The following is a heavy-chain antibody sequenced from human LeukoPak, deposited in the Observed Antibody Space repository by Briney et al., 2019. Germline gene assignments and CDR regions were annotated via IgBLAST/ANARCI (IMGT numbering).Heavy chain of an antibody. V-gene: IGHV3-48*01. J-gene: IGHJ4*02. CDR2: ISSSSSTI. D-gene: IGHD6-19*01. CDR1: GFTFSSYS. Sequence: SGGSLRLSCAASGFTFSSYSMNWVRQAPGKGLEWVSYISSSSSTIYYADSVKGRFTISRDNAKNSLYLQMNSLRAEDTAVYYCARAWAGNYFDYWGQGTLVTVSS. CDR3: ARAWAGNYFDY.